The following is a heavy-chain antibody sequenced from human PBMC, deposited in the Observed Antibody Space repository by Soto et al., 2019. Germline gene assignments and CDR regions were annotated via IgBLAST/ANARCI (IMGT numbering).Heavy chain of an antibody. CDR3: ARDIYDYVWGSYRHTGCRY. V-gene: IGHV3-33*01. CDR2: IWYDGSNK. CDR1: GFTFSGYG. J-gene: IGHJ4*02. D-gene: IGHD3-16*02. Sequence: PGGSLRLSCAASGFTFSGYGMHWVRQAPGQGLEWVAVIWYDGSNKYYADSAKGRFTISRDNSKNTLYLQMNSLRAEDTAVYYCARDIYDYVWGSYRHTGCRYWGQGTLVTVSS.